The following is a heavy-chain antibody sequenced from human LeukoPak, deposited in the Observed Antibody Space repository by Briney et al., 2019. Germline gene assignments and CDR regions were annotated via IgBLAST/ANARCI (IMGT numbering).Heavy chain of an antibody. CDR2: IHSGGST. Sequence: PSGGSLRLSCAASGFTVSSNYMSWVRQAPGKGLEWVSVIHSGGSTYYADSVKGRFTISRDNSKNTLYLQMNSLRAEDTAVYYCARDFNNWNDNWFDPWGQGTLVTVSS. CDR1: GFTVSSNY. J-gene: IGHJ5*02. D-gene: IGHD1-1*01. V-gene: IGHV3-53*01. CDR3: ARDFNNWNDNWFDP.